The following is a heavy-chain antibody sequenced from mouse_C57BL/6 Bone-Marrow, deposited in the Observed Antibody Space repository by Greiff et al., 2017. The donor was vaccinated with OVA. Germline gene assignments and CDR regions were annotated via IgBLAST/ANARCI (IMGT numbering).Heavy chain of an antibody. CDR2: ISSGSSTI. D-gene: IGHD1-1*01. Sequence: EVKVVESGGGLVKPGGSLKLSCAASGFTFSDYGMHWVRQAPEKGLEWVAYISSGSSTIYYADTVKGRFTISRDNAKNTLFLQMTSLRSEDTAMYYCARGTVVATGAMDYWGQGTSVTVSS. CDR3: ARGTVVATGAMDY. CDR1: GFTFSDYG. V-gene: IGHV5-17*01. J-gene: IGHJ4*01.